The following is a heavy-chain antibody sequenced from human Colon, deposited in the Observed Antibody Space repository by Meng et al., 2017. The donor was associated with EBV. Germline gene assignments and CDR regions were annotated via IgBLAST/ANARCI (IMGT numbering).Heavy chain of an antibody. CDR3: ARDTSTWGNKGLDH. CDR1: GDSVTNGGYS. CDR2: IYHSGST. D-gene: IGHD7-27*01. J-gene: IGHJ4*02. Sequence: QLQLQESGSGLVKPYQTLSLTCVVSGDSVTNGGYSWSWIRQPPGKGLEWIGYIYHSGSTKYNPSLKSRVTISVDTSKNQFSLKLSSVTAADTAVYYCARDTSTWGNKGLDHWGQGILVTVSS. V-gene: IGHV4-30-2*01.